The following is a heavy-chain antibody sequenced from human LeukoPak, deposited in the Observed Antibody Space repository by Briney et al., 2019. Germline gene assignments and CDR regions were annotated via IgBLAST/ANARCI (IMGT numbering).Heavy chain of an antibody. J-gene: IGHJ6*02. D-gene: IGHD6-19*01. CDR1: GFTFSSYD. V-gene: IGHV3-13*01. CDR2: IGTAGDT. CDR3: ARAQGIAVAGPPTYGMDV. Sequence: GGSLRLSCAASGFTFSSYDMHWVRQATGKGLEWVSAIGTAGDTYYPGSVKGRFTISRENAKNSLYLQMNSLRAGDTAVYYCARAQGIAVAGPPTYGMDVWGQGTRPPSP.